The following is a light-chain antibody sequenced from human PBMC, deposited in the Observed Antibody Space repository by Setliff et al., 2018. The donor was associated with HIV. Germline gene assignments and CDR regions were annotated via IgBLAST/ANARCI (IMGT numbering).Light chain of an antibody. CDR2: EVI. CDR3: SSYTTSSTLFV. Sequence: QSALTQPASVSGYPGQSITISCTGISSDVGGYYSVSWYQQHPGKAPKLMIYEVINRPSGVSNRFSGSSAGNTASLTISVLQVEDEADYYWSSYTTSSTLFVFGPGTKVTVL. V-gene: IGLV2-14*03. CDR1: SSDVGGYYS. J-gene: IGLJ1*01.